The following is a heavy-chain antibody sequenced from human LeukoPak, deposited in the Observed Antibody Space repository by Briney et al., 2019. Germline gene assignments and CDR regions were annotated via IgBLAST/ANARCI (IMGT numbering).Heavy chain of an antibody. CDR3: ARDPYYYDSSGYTRWFDP. V-gene: IGHV4-39*07. CDR1: GGSISSSSYY. Sequence: SETLSLTCTVSGGSISSSSYYWGWIRQPPGKGLEWIGSIYYSGSTYYNPSLKSRVTISVDTSKNQFSLKLSSVTAADTAVYYCARDPYYYDSSGYTRWFDPWGQETLVTVSS. J-gene: IGHJ5*02. CDR2: IYYSGST. D-gene: IGHD3-22*01.